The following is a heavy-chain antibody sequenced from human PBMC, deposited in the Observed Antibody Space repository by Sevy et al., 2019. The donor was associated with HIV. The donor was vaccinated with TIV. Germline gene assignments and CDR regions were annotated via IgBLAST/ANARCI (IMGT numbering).Heavy chain of an antibody. CDR3: INGDLDY. Sequence: GGSLRLSCAASGFTFSDSTMHWVRQASGKGLEWVGRIRSKGNSYATAYAASLIGRFTISRDDSKNTAYLQMISLKTEDTAVYYCINGDLDYWGRGTLVTVSS. CDR1: GFTFSDST. J-gene: IGHJ4*02. V-gene: IGHV3-73*01. D-gene: IGHD4-17*01. CDR2: IRSKGNSYAT.